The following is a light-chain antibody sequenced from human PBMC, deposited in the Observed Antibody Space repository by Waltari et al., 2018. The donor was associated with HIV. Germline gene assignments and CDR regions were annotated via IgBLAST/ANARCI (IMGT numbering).Light chain of an antibody. CDR3: SAWDTGLSAWV. Sequence: QARLTQPPSLSVTRGQTATLNCTGDSQNVVYQVAAWRQHRQGRPPSLLSHRNNNRPSGVSDRFSASTSGNRAFLTISGLQPEDEADYFCSAWDTGLSAWVFGGGTELTVL. CDR1: SQNVVYQV. CDR2: RNN. J-gene: IGLJ3*02. V-gene: IGLV10-54*01.